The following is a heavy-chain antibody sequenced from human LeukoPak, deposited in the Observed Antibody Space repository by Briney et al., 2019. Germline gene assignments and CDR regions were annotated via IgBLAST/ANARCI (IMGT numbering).Heavy chain of an antibody. CDR1: GFPFSTYD. Sequence: GGPLRLSCVASGFPFSTYDVHWVRQAAGDRLVWVASIHTADDTYYPDSMKGRFTISRENAKNLLYLQMNSLGVGDTAVYYCARGRCSSPSCSFRLYGLDIWGQGTMVTVTS. D-gene: IGHD2-2*01. V-gene: IGHV3-13*04. J-gene: IGHJ3*02. CDR3: ARGRCSSPSCSFRLYGLDI. CDR2: IHTADDT.